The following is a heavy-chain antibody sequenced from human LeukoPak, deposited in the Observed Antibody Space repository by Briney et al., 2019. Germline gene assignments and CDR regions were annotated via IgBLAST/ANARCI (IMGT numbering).Heavy chain of an antibody. D-gene: IGHD1-26*01. CDR1: GFTFSSYS. Sequence: GGSLRLSCAASGFTFSSYSMNWVRQAPGKGLEWVSYISSSSSTIYYADSVKGRFTISRDNAKNSLYLQMNSLRAEDTAVYYCAKGENSGSYEKYFDYWGQGTLVTVSS. CDR2: ISSSSSTI. J-gene: IGHJ4*02. V-gene: IGHV3-48*01. CDR3: AKGENSGSYEKYFDY.